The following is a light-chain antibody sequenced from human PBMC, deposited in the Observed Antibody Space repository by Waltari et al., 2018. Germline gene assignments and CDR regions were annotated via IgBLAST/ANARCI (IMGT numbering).Light chain of an antibody. CDR3: QQRSTWPRLT. V-gene: IGKV3-11*01. Sequence: EIVLTQSPATLSLSPGEKATLSCRASQSVSTSLTWYQQKPGQAPRLLIYDASTSATGIPVRLSGRGSATDFTLTISSLEPEDFAVYYCQQRSTWPRLTFGGGTKVEIK. J-gene: IGKJ4*01. CDR1: QSVSTS. CDR2: DAS.